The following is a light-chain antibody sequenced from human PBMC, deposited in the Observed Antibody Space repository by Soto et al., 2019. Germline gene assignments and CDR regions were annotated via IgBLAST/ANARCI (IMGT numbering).Light chain of an antibody. J-gene: IGLJ2*01. Sequence: QSVLTQPPSVSGAPGQRVTISCTGSSSNIGGGYDVHWYQQLPGTAPKLLIYGNSNRPSGVPDRFSGSKSGTSASLAITGLQAEDEAGYYCQSYDSSLSGVVFGGGTKLTVL. CDR2: GNS. CDR3: QSYDSSLSGVV. V-gene: IGLV1-40*01. CDR1: SSNIGGGYD.